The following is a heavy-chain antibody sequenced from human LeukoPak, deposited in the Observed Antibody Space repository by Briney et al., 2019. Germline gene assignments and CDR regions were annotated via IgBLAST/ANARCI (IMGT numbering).Heavy chain of an antibody. V-gene: IGHV1-18*01. D-gene: IGHD3-22*01. CDR2: ISAYNGNT. CDR3: ARVDYDSSGYYYNYYYGMDV. CDR1: GYTFTSYG. J-gene: IGHJ6*02. Sequence: ASVKVSCKASGYTFTSYGISWVRQAPGQGLEWMGWISAYNGNTNYAQKLQGRVTMTTDTSTSTAYMELRSLRSDDTAVYYCARVDYDSSGYYYNYYYGMDVWGQGTTVTVSS.